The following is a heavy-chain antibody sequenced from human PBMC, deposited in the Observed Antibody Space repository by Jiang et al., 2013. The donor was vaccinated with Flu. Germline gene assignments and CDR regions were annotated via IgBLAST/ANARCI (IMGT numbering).Heavy chain of an antibody. CDR2: IYYSGST. Sequence: GSGLVKPSQTLSLTCTVSSGSINSGDYYWSWIRQPPGKGLEWIGYIYYSGSTYYNPSLKSRVTISLDTSKNRFSLRLGSVTAADTAVYYCARGVMTTDSSDPHNYFDPWGQGTLVTVSS. V-gene: IGHV4-30-4*01. CDR3: ARGVMTTDSSDPHNYFDP. D-gene: IGHD4-11*01. CDR1: SGSINSGDYY. J-gene: IGHJ5*01.